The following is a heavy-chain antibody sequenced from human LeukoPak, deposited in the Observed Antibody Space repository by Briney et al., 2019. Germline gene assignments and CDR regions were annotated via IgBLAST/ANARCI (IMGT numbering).Heavy chain of an antibody. V-gene: IGHV4-34*01. Sequence: PSETLSLTCAVYGGSFSGYYWSWIRQPPGKGLEWIGEINHSGSTNYNPSLKSRVTISVDMSKNQFSLKLSSVTAADTAVYYCARDIVVVPAAHALDYWGQGTLVTVSS. J-gene: IGHJ4*02. CDR3: ARDIVVVPAAHALDY. CDR1: GGSFSGYY. CDR2: INHSGST. D-gene: IGHD2-2*01.